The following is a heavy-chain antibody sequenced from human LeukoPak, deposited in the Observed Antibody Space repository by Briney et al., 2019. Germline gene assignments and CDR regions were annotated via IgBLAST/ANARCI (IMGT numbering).Heavy chain of an antibody. V-gene: IGHV3-21*01. CDR1: GFTFSIYT. J-gene: IGHJ3*02. CDR3: ARDLHSGEVDI. CDR2: ISSSSTYI. Sequence: GGSLRLSCAASGFTFSIYTMNWVRQAPGKGLEWVSSISSSSTYIYYADSVKGRFTISRDNAKNSLYLQMNSLRAKDTAVYYCARDLHSGEVDIWGQGTMVTVSS. D-gene: IGHD7-27*01.